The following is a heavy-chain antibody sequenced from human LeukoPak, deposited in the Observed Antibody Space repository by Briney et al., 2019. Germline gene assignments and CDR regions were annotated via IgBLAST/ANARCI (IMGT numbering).Heavy chain of an antibody. CDR1: GFTFSTYG. D-gene: IGHD5-12*01. Sequence: GGSLRLSCAASGFTFSTYGMSWVRQAPGRGLEWVSAISGSGGSTYYADSVKGRFTISRDNSKNTLYLQMNSLRAEDTAVYYCANVGGGYDLPAFDYWGQGTLVTVSS. J-gene: IGHJ4*02. CDR2: ISGSGGST. V-gene: IGHV3-23*01. CDR3: ANVGGGYDLPAFDY.